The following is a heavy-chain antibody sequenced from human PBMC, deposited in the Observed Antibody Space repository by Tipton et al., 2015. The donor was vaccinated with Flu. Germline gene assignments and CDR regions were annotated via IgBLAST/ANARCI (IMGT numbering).Heavy chain of an antibody. Sequence: VQLVQSGAEVKKPGAPVKVSCKASGYTFTGNYIHWVRQAPGQGLEWMGWINPNSGGTKYAQKFRGWVTMTRDTSINTAYMELSTLKSDDTAVYYCARDRSDVRTVTLFYFDSWGQGTLVTVSS. D-gene: IGHD4-17*01. V-gene: IGHV1-2*04. J-gene: IGHJ4*02. CDR3: ARDRSDVRTVTLFYFDS. CDR2: INPNSGGT. CDR1: GYTFTGNY.